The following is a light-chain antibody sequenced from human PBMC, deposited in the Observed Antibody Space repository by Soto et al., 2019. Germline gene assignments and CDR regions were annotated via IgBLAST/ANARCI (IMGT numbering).Light chain of an antibody. V-gene: IGKV3-20*01. CDR1: QSVSSNY. J-gene: IGKJ1*01. CDR2: GAS. Sequence: IVLTQSPGTLSLSPGERGALSCRASQSVSSNYVAWYQQKPGQAPRLLISGASNRATGTPDRFHGSGSGTDFTLTITRLEPEDFAVYYCHQYGSAPWTFGQGTKVDIK. CDR3: HQYGSAPWT.